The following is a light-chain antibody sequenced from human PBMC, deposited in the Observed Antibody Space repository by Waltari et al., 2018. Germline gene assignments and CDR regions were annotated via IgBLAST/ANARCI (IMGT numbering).Light chain of an antibody. CDR2: EFS. V-gene: IGLV2-8*01. CDR1: SHDAGGYNY. J-gene: IGLJ3*02. Sequence: QSALTQPPSASGSPGPSVTISCTGPSHDAGGYNYVSWSQQYPGKAPKVMIYEFSKRPSGVPDRFSGSKSGNTASLTVSGVQAEDEADYYCSSYGGSNNLVFGGGTKLTVL. CDR3: SSYGGSNNLV.